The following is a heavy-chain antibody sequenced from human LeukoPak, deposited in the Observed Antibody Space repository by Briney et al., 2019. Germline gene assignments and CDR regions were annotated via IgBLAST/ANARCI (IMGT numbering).Heavy chain of an antibody. J-gene: IGHJ6*02. Sequence: GGSLRLSCAASGFTFSSYAMHWVRQAPGKGLEWVAVISYDGSNKYYADSVKGRFTISRDNSKNTLYLQMNSLRAEDTAVYYRVREGGLAVAGPGPYYYGMDVWGQGTTVTVSS. V-gene: IGHV3-30*04. CDR2: ISYDGSNK. CDR1: GFTFSSYA. D-gene: IGHD6-19*01. CDR3: VREGGLAVAGPGPYYYGMDV.